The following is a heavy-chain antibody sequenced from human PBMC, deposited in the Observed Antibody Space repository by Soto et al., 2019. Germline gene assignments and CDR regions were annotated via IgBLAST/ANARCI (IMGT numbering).Heavy chain of an antibody. V-gene: IGHV4-59*01. CDR3: ARVRPPGWFDP. CDR2: IYYSGST. Sequence: SETLSLTCTVSGGSISSYYWSWIRQPPGKGLEWIGYIYYSGSTNYNPSLKSRVTISVDTSKNQFSLKLSSVTAADTAVYYCARVRPPGWFDPWGQGTLVTSPQ. J-gene: IGHJ5*02. CDR1: GGSISSYY.